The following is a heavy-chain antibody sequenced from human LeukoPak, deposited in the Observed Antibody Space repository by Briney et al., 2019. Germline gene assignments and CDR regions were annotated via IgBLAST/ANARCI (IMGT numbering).Heavy chain of an antibody. CDR2: IYPGDSDT. CDR1: GYSFTSYW. J-gene: IGHJ5*02. V-gene: IGHV5-51*01. D-gene: IGHD2-2*01. Sequence: GESLKISCKGSGYSFTSYWIAWVRQMPGKGLEWMGIIYPGDSDTRYSPSFQGQVTISADKSISTAYLQWSSLKASDTAMYYCARRVIVVVPAAMREDWFDPWGQGTLVTVSS. CDR3: ARRVIVVVPAAMREDWFDP.